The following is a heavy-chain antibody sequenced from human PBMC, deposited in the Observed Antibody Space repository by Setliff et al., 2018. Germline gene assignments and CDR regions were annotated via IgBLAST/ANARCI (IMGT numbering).Heavy chain of an antibody. CDR3: ARTGTYRYFDY. J-gene: IGHJ4*02. Sequence: SETLSLTCAVSGASLNSGTYYWGWIRQPPGKGLEWIGRIYYRGDTYYNPSLKGRLTISVDTAQNQFSLRLTSVTAADTAVYYCARTGTYRYFDYWGQGALVTVSS. CDR1: GASLNSGTYY. CDR2: IYYRGDT. D-gene: IGHD1-1*01. V-gene: IGHV4-39*01.